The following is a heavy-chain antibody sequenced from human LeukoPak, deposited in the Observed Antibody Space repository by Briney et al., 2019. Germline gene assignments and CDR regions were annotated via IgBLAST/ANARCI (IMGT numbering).Heavy chain of an antibody. D-gene: IGHD3-10*01. Sequence: ASVKVSCKASGYTFTGYYMHWVRQAPGQGLEWMGWINPNSGGTNYAQKFQGRVTMTRDTSISTAYMELSRLRSDDTAVYYCARVSSVRGVFPNYYFDYWGQGTLVTVSS. CDR1: GYTFTGYY. CDR2: INPNSGGT. CDR3: ARVSSVRGVFPNYYFDY. V-gene: IGHV1-2*02. J-gene: IGHJ4*02.